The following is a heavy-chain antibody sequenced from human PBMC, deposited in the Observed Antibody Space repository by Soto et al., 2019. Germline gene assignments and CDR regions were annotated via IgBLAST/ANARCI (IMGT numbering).Heavy chain of an antibody. J-gene: IGHJ6*03. CDR3: ARLIHDFWTYYYYMDV. V-gene: IGHV4-59*08. CDR2: ICNSGTT. D-gene: IGHD3-3*01. Sequence: SETLSLTCTVSGGSIRSYCWTWIRQPPGKGLEWIGYICNSGTTDYNPSLKSRVTISIDTSKNQFSLKLSSVTAADTAVYYCARLIHDFWTYYYYMDVWGKGTTVTVSS. CDR1: GGSIRSYC.